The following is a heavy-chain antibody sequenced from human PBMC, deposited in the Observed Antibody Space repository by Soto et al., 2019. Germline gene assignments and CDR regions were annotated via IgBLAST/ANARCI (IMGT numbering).Heavy chain of an antibody. D-gene: IGHD2-8*01. Sequence: PGGSLRLSCSTSGFTFGDYAMSWFRQTPGKGLEWVGFVRTYADGETTEYAASVKGRFTVGRDNSRSTAYLHMSSLKTEDTGVYFCSRDCPCGLGYCTNGACFPNDCWGQGTLVTVSS. CDR2: VRTYADGETT. V-gene: IGHV3-49*03. CDR1: GFTFGDYA. CDR3: SRDCPCGLGYCTNGACFPNDC. J-gene: IGHJ4*02.